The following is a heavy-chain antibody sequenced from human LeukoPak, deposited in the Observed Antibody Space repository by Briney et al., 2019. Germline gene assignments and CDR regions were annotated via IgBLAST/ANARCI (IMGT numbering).Heavy chain of an antibody. J-gene: IGHJ4*02. CDR2: IYYSGNT. CDR3: ARISWNYFDY. V-gene: IGHV4-59*08. Sequence: PSETLSLTCTVSDGSISSYYWSWVRQPPGKGLEWIGYIYYSGNTNYNPSLKSRLTMSADRSRNQFSLNLNSVTAADTAVYYCARISWNYFDYWGQGILVTVSS. D-gene: IGHD6-13*01. CDR1: DGSISSYY.